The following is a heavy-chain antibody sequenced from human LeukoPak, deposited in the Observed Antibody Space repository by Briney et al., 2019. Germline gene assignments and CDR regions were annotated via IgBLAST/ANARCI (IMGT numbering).Heavy chain of an antibody. CDR3: ARDSGERFLVWLSLDC. J-gene: IGHJ4*01. V-gene: IGHV3-33*01. CDR1: GFTFSSYG. CDR2: IWYDGSNK. D-gene: IGHD3-3*01. Sequence: RSPRLSCAASGFTFSSYGMHWVGQAPGKGLEWVAVIWYDGSNKYYAASVAGLLAISRDNSKSTLYLQMNSLRAEDTAVYYCARDSGERFLVWLSLDCWGQGRLVSVSS.